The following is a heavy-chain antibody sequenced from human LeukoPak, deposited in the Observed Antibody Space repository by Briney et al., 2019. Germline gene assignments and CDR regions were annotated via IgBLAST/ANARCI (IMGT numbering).Heavy chain of an antibody. CDR3: ARDRYGDYMGDY. V-gene: IGHV3-21*01. CDR2: ISSSSSYI. CDR1: GFTFSSYS. D-gene: IGHD4-17*01. Sequence: GGSLRLSCAASGFTFSSYSMNWVRQAPGKGLEWVSSISSSSSYIYYADSVKGRFTISRDNAKNSLYLQMNSLRAEDTAVYYCARDRYGDYMGDYWGQGTLVTVSS. J-gene: IGHJ4*02.